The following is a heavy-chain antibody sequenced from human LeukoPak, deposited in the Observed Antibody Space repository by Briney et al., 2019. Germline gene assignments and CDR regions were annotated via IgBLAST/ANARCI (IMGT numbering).Heavy chain of an antibody. CDR2: ISSGSSTI. V-gene: IGHV3-48*04. D-gene: IGHD6-13*01. Sequence: PGGSLRLFCAASGFTFSSYSMNWVRQAPGKGLEWVSHISSGSSTIYYTDSVKGRFTISRDNAKNSLYLQMNSLRAEDTAVYYCARGQLTDPRIDYWGQGTLVTVSS. CDR1: GFTFSSYS. CDR3: ARGQLTDPRIDY. J-gene: IGHJ4*02.